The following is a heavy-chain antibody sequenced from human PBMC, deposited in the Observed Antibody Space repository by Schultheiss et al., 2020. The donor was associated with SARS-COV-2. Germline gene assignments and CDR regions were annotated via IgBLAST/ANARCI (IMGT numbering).Heavy chain of an antibody. Sequence: GGSLRLSCAASGFTFSNAWMNWVRQAPGKGLEWVGRIKSKTDGVTTAYAAPVKGRFTISRDDTKNTLYLHMNSLKCEDTAVYDCTRDDSGYDVWGQGTLVTVSS. CDR2: IKSKTDGVTT. CDR3: TRDDSGYDV. CDR1: GFTFSNAW. J-gene: IGHJ4*02. V-gene: IGHV3-15*07. D-gene: IGHD5-12*01.